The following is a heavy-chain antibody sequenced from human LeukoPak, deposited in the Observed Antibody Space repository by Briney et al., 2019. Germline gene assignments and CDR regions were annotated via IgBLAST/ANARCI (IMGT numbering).Heavy chain of an antibody. V-gene: IGHV1-69*13. Sequence: SVKVSCKASGYTFTSYGISWVRQAPGQGLEWMGWIIPIFGTANYAQKLQGRFTITADESTNTAYMELSSLRSEDTAVYYCARDPIVVVEGGDDYWGQGTLVTVSS. CDR2: IIPIFGTA. CDR3: ARDPIVVVEGGDDY. CDR1: GYTFTSYG. J-gene: IGHJ4*02. D-gene: IGHD2-15*01.